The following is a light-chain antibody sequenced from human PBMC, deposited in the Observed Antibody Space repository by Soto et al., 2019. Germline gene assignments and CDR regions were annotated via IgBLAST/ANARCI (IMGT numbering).Light chain of an antibody. CDR2: VGTGGIVG. CDR1: SGYSNYK. CDR3: GAEHGSGSNYV. J-gene: IGLJ1*01. V-gene: IGLV9-49*01. Sequence: QLVLTQPPSASASLGASVTLTCTLSSGYSNYKVDWYQQRPGKGPRFVMRVGTGGIVGSKGDGIPDRFSVLGSGLNRYLTIKNIQEEDESDYHCGAEHGSGSNYVFGTGTKVTVL.